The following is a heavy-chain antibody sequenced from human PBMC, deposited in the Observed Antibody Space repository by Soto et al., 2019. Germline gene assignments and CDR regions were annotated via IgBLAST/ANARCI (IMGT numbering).Heavy chain of an antibody. CDR1: GFTFSSYW. CDR2: IKEDGSEK. CDR3: VRDQDDSSDAFDI. Sequence: EVQLVDSGGGLVQPGGSLRLSCAASGFTFSSYWMSWVRQAPGKGLEWVANIKEDGSEKYYVDSVKGRFTISRDNAKNSLYLQMNSLRAEDTAVYSCVRDQDDSSDAFDIWGQGTMVTVSS. J-gene: IGHJ3*02. D-gene: IGHD3-3*01. V-gene: IGHV3-7*01.